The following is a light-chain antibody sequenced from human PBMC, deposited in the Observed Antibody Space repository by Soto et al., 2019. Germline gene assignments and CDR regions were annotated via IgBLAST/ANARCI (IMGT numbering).Light chain of an antibody. J-gene: IGLJ3*02. CDR3: LLSYSGARAGV. V-gene: IGLV7-46*01. Sequence: QAVVTQEPSLTVSPGRTVTLTCGSSTGAVTSGHYPYWFQQKPGQAPTTLIYDTSNKYSWTPARFSGSLLGGKAALTLSGAQPEDEADYFCLLSYSGARAGVFGGGTKLTVL. CDR2: DTS. CDR1: TGAVTSGHY.